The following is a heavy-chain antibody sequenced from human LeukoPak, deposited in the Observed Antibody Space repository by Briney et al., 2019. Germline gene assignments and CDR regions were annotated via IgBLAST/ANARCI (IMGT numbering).Heavy chain of an antibody. CDR2: INHSGST. V-gene: IGHV4-34*01. CDR3: ARSVLLGYCSSTSCSKGTFDY. D-gene: IGHD2-2*01. Sequence: SETLSLTCVVYGGSFSGYYWSWIRQPPGKGLEWIGEINHSGSTNYNPSLKSRVTISVDTSKNQFSLKLSSVTAADTAVYYCARSVLLGYCSSTSCSKGTFDYWGQGTLVTVSS. CDR1: GGSFSGYY. J-gene: IGHJ4*02.